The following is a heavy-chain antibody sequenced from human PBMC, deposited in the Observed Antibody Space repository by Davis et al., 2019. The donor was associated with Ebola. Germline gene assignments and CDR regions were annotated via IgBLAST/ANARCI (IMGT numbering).Heavy chain of an antibody. CDR1: GFTFSGNS. D-gene: IGHD2-2*01. J-gene: IGHJ4*02. CDR2: ISGSRSYE. CDR3: ARADQL. Sequence: GESLKISCAASGFTFSGNSMNWVRQAPGKGLEWVSSISGSRSYEYYTESVRGRFTISRDNAKNSLYLQMNSLRAEDTAVYYCARADQLRGQGTLVTVSS. V-gene: IGHV3-21*01.